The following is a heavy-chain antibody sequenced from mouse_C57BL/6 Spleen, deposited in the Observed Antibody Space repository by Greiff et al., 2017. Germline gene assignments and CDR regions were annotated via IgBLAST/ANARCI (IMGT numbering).Heavy chain of an antibody. CDR2: IYPGDGDT. CDR3: ARWDYSNPFAY. J-gene: IGHJ3*01. D-gene: IGHD2-5*01. CDR1: GYAFSSSW. V-gene: IGHV1-82*01. Sequence: VQLQQSGPELVKPGASVKISCKASGYAFSSSWMNWVKQRPGKGLEWIGRIYPGDGDTNYNGKFKGKATLTADKSASTASMQLSSLTSEDSAVYFCARWDYSNPFAYWGQGTLVTVSA.